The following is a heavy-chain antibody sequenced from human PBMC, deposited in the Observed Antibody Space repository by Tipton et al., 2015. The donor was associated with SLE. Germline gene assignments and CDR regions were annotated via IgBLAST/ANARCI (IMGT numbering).Heavy chain of an antibody. CDR1: GDSISSGGYY. CDR3: ARDVGGYNTGWFPYYFDY. J-gene: IGHJ4*02. V-gene: IGHV4-31*03. CDR2: ISYSGST. D-gene: IGHD2-8*02. Sequence: TLSLTCIVSGDSISSGGYYWSWIRQYPGKGLEWIGYISYSGSTNYNSSLKSRLTISVDTSKNQFSLKLSSVTAADTAVYYCARDVGGYNTGWFPYYFDYWGQGTLVTVSS.